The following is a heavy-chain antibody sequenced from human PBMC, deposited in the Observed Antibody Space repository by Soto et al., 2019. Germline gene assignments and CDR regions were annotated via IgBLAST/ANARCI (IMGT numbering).Heavy chain of an antibody. CDR2: INPSGGST. Sequence: ASVKVSCKASGYTFTSYYMHWVRQAPGQGLEWMGIINPSGGSTSYAQKFQGRVTMTRGTSTSTVYMELSSLRSEDTAVYYCARAFDYYDSSGYYYPNYYFDDWGQGTRVTVAS. D-gene: IGHD3-22*01. J-gene: IGHJ4*02. CDR1: GYTFTSYY. CDR3: ARAFDYYDSSGYYYPNYYFDD. V-gene: IGHV1-46*01.